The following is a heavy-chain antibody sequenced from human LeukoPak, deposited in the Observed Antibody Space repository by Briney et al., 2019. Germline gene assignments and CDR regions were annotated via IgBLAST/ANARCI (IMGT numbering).Heavy chain of an antibody. CDR3: ARHPSDYGDFNFDY. J-gene: IGHJ4*02. V-gene: IGHV4-59*08. CDR2: IYYSGST. D-gene: IGHD4-17*01. CDR1: GGSISTYY. Sequence: SETLSLTCTVSGGSISTYYWSWIRQPPGKGLEWIGDIYYSGSTNYNPSLKSRVTISVDTSKNQFSLKLSSVTAADTAVYYCARHPSDYGDFNFDYWGQGTLVTVSS.